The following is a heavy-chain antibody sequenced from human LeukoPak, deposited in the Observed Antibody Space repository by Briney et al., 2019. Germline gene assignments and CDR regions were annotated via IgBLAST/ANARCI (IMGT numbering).Heavy chain of an antibody. CDR1: GFTFSSYS. V-gene: IGHV3-48*01. Sequence: GGSLRLSCAASGFTFSSYSMNWVRQAPGKGLEWVSYSSSSSSTIYYADSVKGRFTISRDNAKNSLYLQLNSLRVEDTAVYYCASRIVGTPDYFDYWGQGTLVTVSS. D-gene: IGHD1-26*01. CDR2: SSSSSSTI. CDR3: ASRIVGTPDYFDY. J-gene: IGHJ4*02.